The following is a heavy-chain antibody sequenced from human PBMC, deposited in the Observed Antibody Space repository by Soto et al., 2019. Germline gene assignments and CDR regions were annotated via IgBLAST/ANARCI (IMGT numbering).Heavy chain of an antibody. CDR3: AVQGDSSSWYYMDV. Sequence: TSETLSLTCAVYGGSFSGYYWSWIRQPPGKGLEWIGEINHSGSTNYNPSLKSRVTISVDTSKNQFSLKLSSVTAADTAVYYCAVQGDSSSWYYMDVWGKGTTVTVSS. CDR2: INHSGST. CDR1: GGSFSGYY. V-gene: IGHV4-34*01. J-gene: IGHJ6*03. D-gene: IGHD6-13*01.